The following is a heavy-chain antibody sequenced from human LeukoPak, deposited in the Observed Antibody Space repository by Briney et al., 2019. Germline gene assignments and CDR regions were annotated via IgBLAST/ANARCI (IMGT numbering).Heavy chain of an antibody. Sequence: PGGSLRLSCAASAFTFSSYAMSWVRQAPGKGVEWVSAISGSGGNTYYADSVKGRFTISRDNSKNTLYLQMNSLRAEDTAVYYCARAPLDSTLGDWFDPWGQGTLVTVSS. V-gene: IGHV3-23*01. J-gene: IGHJ5*02. D-gene: IGHD3-16*01. CDR2: ISGSGGNT. CDR1: AFTFSSYA. CDR3: ARAPLDSTLGDWFDP.